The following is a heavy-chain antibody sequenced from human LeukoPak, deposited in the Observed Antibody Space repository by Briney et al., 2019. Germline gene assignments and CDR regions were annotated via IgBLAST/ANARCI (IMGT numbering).Heavy chain of an antibody. CDR2: INHSGST. V-gene: IGHV4-34*01. CDR1: GGSFSGYY. CDR3: ARGQEYYYGSGSFLP. J-gene: IGHJ5*02. Sequence: SETLSLTCAVYGGSFSGYYWSWIRQPPGKGLEWIGEINHSGSTNYNPSLKSRVIISVDTSKNQFSLKLSSVTAADTAVYYCARGQEYYYGSGSFLPWGQGTLVTVSS. D-gene: IGHD3-10*01.